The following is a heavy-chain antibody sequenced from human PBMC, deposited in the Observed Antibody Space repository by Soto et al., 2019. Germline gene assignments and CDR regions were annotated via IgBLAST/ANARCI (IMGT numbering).Heavy chain of an antibody. D-gene: IGHD1-7*01. J-gene: IGHJ6*03. CDR1: GGSLRSSSYS. Sequence: QLQLQESGPGLVTPSETLSLTCTVSGGSLRSSSYSWGWIRQPPGKGLEWFGSIYYSGSTYYNPSLTSRVTLSLDTSKNQFSLMLGSVSAADTAVSYCARHGRGTGTMEGYYYYYMDVWGKGTKVTVSS. CDR2: IYYSGST. CDR3: ARHGRGTGTMEGYYYYYMDV. V-gene: IGHV4-39*01.